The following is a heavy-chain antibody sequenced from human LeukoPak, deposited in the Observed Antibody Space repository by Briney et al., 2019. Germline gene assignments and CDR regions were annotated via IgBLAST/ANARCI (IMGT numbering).Heavy chain of an antibody. CDR2: IIPIFGTA. CDR3: ATGGIAAAGLGYWGGIFDY. J-gene: IGHJ4*02. D-gene: IGHD6-13*01. V-gene: IGHV1-69*06. CDR1: GGTFSSYA. Sequence: SVKVSCKASGGTFSSYAISWVRQAPGQGLEWMGGIIPIFGTANYAQKYQGRVTITADKSTSTAYMELSSLRSEDTAVYYCATGGIAAAGLGYWGGIFDYWGQGTLVTVSS.